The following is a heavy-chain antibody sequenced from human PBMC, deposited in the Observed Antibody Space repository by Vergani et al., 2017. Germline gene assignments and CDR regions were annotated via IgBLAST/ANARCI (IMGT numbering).Heavy chain of an antibody. J-gene: IGHJ4*02. V-gene: IGHV3-30*03. CDR1: GFTFSSYG. D-gene: IGHD6-19*01. CDR3: AREPRPSADYFDY. CDR2: ISYDGSNK. Sequence: QEQLVESGGGVVQPGRSLRLSCAASGFTFSSYGMHWVRQAPGKGLEWVAVISYDGSNKYYADSVKGRFTISRDNSKNTVYLQMNSLRAEDTAVNYCAREPRPSADYFDYWGQGTLVTVSS.